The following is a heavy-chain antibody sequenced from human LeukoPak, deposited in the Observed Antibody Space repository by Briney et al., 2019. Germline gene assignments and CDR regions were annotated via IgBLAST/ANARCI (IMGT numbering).Heavy chain of an antibody. J-gene: IGHJ4*02. V-gene: IGHV4-34*01. CDR1: GGSFSGYY. CDR3: ARATYHSSGWYGAFDY. D-gene: IGHD6-19*01. CDR2: INHSGST. Sequence: PSETLSLTCSVYGGSFSGYYWTWIRQPPGKGLEWIGEINHSGSTNYNPSVKSRVTISVDTSKNQFSLKLSSVTAADTAVYYCARATYHSSGWYGAFDYWGQGTLVTVSS.